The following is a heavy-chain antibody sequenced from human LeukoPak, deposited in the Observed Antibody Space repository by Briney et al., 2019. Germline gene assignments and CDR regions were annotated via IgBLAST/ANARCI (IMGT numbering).Heavy chain of an antibody. V-gene: IGHV1-69*13. CDR1: GGTFSSYA. CDR2: IIPIFGTA. J-gene: IGHJ5*02. Sequence: SVKVSCKASGGTFSSYAISWVRQAPGQGLEWMGGIIPIFGTANYAQKFQGRVTITADESTSTAYMELSSLRSEDTAVYYCARAYHCSSTSCYTGWFDPWGQGTLVTVSS. CDR3: ARAYHCSSTSCYTGWFDP. D-gene: IGHD2-2*02.